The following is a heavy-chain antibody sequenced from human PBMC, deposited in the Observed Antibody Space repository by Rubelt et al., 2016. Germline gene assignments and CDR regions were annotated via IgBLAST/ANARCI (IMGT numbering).Heavy chain of an antibody. V-gene: IGHV3-7*01. CDR1: GFTFSSYW. Sequence: EVQLLESGGGLVQPGGSLRLSCAASGFTFSSYWMSWVRQAPGKGLEWVANIKQDGSEKYYVDSVKGRFHISRDNAKNSLYLQMNSLRDEDTAGYYCARDCSSTGCFRGFNFWGQGTLVTVSS. CDR3: ARDCSSTGCFRGFNF. J-gene: IGHJ4*02. D-gene: IGHD2-2*01. CDR2: IKQDGSEK.